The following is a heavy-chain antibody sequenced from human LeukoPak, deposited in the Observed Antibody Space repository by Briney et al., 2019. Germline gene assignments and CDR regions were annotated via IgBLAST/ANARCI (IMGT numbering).Heavy chain of an antibody. CDR3: AVTPPRRDGYPY. CDR2: IIPIFGTA. D-gene: IGHD5-18*01. Sequence: SVKVSCKASGGTFSSFAISWVRQAPGQGPEWMGGIIPIFGTAKYALKFQGRVTITADESTSTAYMELSSLRSEDTAVYYCAVTPPRRDGYPYWGQGTLVTVSS. V-gene: IGHV1-69*13. J-gene: IGHJ1*01. CDR1: GGTFSSFA.